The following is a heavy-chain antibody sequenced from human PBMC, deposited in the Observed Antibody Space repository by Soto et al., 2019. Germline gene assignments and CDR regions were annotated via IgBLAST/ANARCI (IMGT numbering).Heavy chain of an antibody. Sequence: QVQLVQSGAEVKKPGASVKVSCKASGYTFTSYAMHWVHQAPGQRLEWMGWINAGNGNTKYSQKFQGRVTITRDTAASTEDMELSSLRSEDTAVYYCARGLPYCSGGSCPYYYGMDVWGQGTTVTVSS. V-gene: IGHV1-3*01. CDR2: INAGNGNT. D-gene: IGHD2-15*01. CDR3: ARGLPYCSGGSCPYYYGMDV. J-gene: IGHJ6*02. CDR1: GYTFTSYA.